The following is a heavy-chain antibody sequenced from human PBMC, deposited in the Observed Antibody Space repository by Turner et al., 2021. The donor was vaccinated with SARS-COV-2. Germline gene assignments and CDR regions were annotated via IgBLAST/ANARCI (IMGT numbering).Heavy chain of an antibody. J-gene: IGHJ4*02. D-gene: IGHD3-10*01. CDR2: IYYSGTT. V-gene: IGHV4-39*01. CDR3: ARQAAGQGLDY. Sequence: QVQLQESGPGLVKPSETLSLTCTVSGGSISSSSYFWGWIRQPPTKELEWIGSIYYSGTTYYNPSLKSRVSLSIYPSKNQFALNLTSVTAADTALFYCARQAAGQGLDYWGRGILVTVSS. CDR1: GGSISSSSYF.